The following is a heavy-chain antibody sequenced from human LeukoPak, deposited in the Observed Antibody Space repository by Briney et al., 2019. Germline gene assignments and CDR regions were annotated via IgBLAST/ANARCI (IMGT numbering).Heavy chain of an antibody. CDR1: GDSVSSNIAT. Sequence: SQTLSLTCVISGDSVSSNIATWNWIRQSPSRGLEWLGRTYYRSQWYHDYAVSVRSRITINPDTSKNQFSLQLSSVTAADTAVYYCARLGDTGYYFDYWGQGTLVTVSS. D-gene: IGHD5-18*01. J-gene: IGHJ4*02. V-gene: IGHV6-1*01. CDR2: TYYRSQWYH. CDR3: ARLGDTGYYFDY.